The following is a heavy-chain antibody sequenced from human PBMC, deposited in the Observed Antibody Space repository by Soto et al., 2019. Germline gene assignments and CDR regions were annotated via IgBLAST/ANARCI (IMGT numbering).Heavy chain of an antibody. CDR2: IDPSDSYT. Sequence: GESLKISCKGSGYSFTSYWISWVRQMPGKGLEWMGRIDPSDSYTNYSPSFQGHVTISADKSISTAYLQWSSLKASDTAMYYCARHPPGQCLVTAHDYWGQGTLVPVSS. D-gene: IGHD6-19*01. CDR3: ARHPPGQCLVTAHDY. CDR1: GYSFTSYW. J-gene: IGHJ4*02. V-gene: IGHV5-10-1*01.